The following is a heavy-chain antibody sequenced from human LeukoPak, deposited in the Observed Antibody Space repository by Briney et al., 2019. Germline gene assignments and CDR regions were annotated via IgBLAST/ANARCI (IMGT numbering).Heavy chain of an antibody. J-gene: IGHJ4*02. CDR3: VGGPAY. Sequence: GGSLRLSCAASGFTFSSYWMHWVRQAPGKGLVWVSRISTDGSTTTYADSVKGRFTISRDNAKNTAYLQMNSLRAEDTAVYYCVGGPAYWGQGNLVTVSS. CDR2: ISTDGSTT. CDR1: GFTFSSYW. V-gene: IGHV3-74*01. D-gene: IGHD1-14*01.